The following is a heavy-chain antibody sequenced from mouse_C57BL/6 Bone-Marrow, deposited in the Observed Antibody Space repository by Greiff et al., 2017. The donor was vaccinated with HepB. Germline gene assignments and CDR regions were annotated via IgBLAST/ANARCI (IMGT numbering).Heavy chain of an antibody. Sequence: QVQLQQSGPELVKPWASVKISCKASGYAFSSSWMNWVKQRPGKGLEWIGRIYPGDGDTNYNGKFKGKATLTADKSSSTAYMQLSSLTSEDSAVYFCAVYGNYDYWGQGTTLTVSS. CDR2: IYPGDGDT. V-gene: IGHV1-82*01. D-gene: IGHD2-1*01. J-gene: IGHJ2*01. CDR1: GYAFSSSW. CDR3: AVYGNYDY.